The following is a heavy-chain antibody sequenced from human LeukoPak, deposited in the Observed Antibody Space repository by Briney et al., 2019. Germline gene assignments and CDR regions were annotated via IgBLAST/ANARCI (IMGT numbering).Heavy chain of an antibody. CDR2: IYYSGTA. CDR3: ARRGYNYGQIDF. V-gene: IGHV4-39*01. CDR1: GGSISSGGSY. D-gene: IGHD5-18*01. Sequence: SETLSLTCTVSGGSISSGGSYWDWIRQPPGKGLEWIGTIYYSGTAYCHPSLKSRVSISVDTSENKSPLRLSSVTAADTAVYYCARRGYNYGQIDFWGQGTLVTVSS. J-gene: IGHJ4*02.